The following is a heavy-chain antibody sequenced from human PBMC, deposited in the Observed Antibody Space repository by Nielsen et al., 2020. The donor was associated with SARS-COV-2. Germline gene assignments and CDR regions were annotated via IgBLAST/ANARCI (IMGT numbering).Heavy chain of an antibody. CDR2: INHSGST. D-gene: IGHD5-18*01. CDR3: ASSLGGYSYGRDYYYMDV. J-gene: IGHJ6*03. Sequence: SETLSLTCTVSGYSISSGYYWGWIRQPPGKGLEWIGEINHSGSTNYNPSLKSRVTISVDTSKNQFSLKLSSVTAADTAVYYCASSLGGYSYGRDYYYMDVWGKGTTVTVSS. V-gene: IGHV4-38-2*02. CDR1: GYSISSGYY.